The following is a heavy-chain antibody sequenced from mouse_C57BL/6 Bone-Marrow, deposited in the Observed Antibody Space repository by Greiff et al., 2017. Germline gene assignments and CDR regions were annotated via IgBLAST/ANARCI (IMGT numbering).Heavy chain of an antibody. CDR2: IDPEDGET. CDR3: AITTVGATKYVDV. V-gene: IGHV14-2*01. CDR1: GFNIKDYY. J-gene: IGHJ1*03. Sequence: EVQVVESGAELVKPGASVKLSCTASGFNIKDYYMHWVKQRTEQGLEWIGRIDPEDGETKYAPKFQGKATITADTSSNTAYLQLSSLTSEDTAVYYCAITTVGATKYVDVWGTGTTVTVSS. D-gene: IGHD1-1*01.